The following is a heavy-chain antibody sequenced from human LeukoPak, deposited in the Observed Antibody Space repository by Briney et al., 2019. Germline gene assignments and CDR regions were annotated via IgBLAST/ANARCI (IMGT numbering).Heavy chain of an antibody. D-gene: IGHD6-19*01. CDR3: ARGPAYSWLRSGSVCFFDF. V-gene: IGHV4-34*01. CDR2: TTHSGST. Sequence: SETLSLTCKVSNYTMNSGYYWSWIRQTPGKGLEWIGETTHSGSTDYSPSLKSRVSVSVDTSKNQFSLRLTSVTAADTAVYYCARGPAYSWLRSGSVCFFDFWGQGVLVTVSS. J-gene: IGHJ4*02. CDR1: NYTMNSGYY.